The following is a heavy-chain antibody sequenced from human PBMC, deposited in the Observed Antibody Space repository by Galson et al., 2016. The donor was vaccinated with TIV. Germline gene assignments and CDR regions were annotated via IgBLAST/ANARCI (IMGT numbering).Heavy chain of an antibody. J-gene: IGHJ4*02. V-gene: IGHV1-18*04. CDR1: GYTFNKYG. CDR3: ARDRLDIVAVPPGIKLGF. Sequence: SVKVSCKASGYTFNKYGVSWVRQAPGQGLEWMGWISAYSGDTKYAQKFQGRVTMTTDTSTSTVSMELRSLRSDDTAVYYCARDRLDIVAVPPGIKLGFWGQGTLVTVSS. CDR2: ISAYSGDT. D-gene: IGHD2-2*03.